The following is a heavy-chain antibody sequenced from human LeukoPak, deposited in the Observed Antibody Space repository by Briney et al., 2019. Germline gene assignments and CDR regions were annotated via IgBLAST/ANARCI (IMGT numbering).Heavy chain of an antibody. CDR1: GFTFSRYV. Sequence: PGGSLRLSCAASGFTFSRYVMSWVRLAPGKGLEWVSAISSSGGNTYYADSVEGRSTISRDNSKNTLYLQMNGLRAEDTAVYYCASSYGDYYYFDYWGQGTLVTVSS. D-gene: IGHD4-17*01. CDR3: ASSYGDYYYFDY. CDR2: ISSSGGNT. J-gene: IGHJ4*02. V-gene: IGHV3-23*01.